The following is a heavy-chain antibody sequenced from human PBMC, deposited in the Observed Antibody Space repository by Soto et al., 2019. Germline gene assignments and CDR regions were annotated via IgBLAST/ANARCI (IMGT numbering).Heavy chain of an antibody. J-gene: IGHJ4*02. V-gene: IGHV3-23*01. Sequence: AGSLTLSCATSGFSFSNYAMSWVRQAPGKGLEWVAAITSVGYTYYVDSLKGRFTISRDNSKNTLFLQMNSLRAEDTAVYYCAKDLIDSSNSYFDYWGQGTLVTVSS. CDR3: AKDLIDSSNSYFDY. D-gene: IGHD4-4*01. CDR1: GFSFSNYA. CDR2: ITSVGYT.